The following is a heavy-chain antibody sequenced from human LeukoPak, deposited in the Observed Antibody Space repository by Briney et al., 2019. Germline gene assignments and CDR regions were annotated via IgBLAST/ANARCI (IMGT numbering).Heavy chain of an antibody. D-gene: IGHD4-17*01. CDR1: GGSISSYY. Sequence: SETLSLTCTVSGGSISSYYWSWIRQPAGKGLEWIGRIYSSGSTNYNPSLKSRVTMSVDTYKNQFSLTLSSVTAADTAVYYCARGLIIYGDYLDAFDIWGQGTMVTV. J-gene: IGHJ3*02. CDR2: IYSSGST. V-gene: IGHV4-4*07. CDR3: ARGLIIYGDYLDAFDI.